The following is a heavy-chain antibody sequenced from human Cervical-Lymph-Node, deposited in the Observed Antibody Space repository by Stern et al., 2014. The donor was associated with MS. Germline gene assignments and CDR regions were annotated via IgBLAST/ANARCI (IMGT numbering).Heavy chain of an antibody. Sequence: VQLVESGAEVKKPGESLKISCKVFGYNFNTYWIAWVRQMPGKGLEWMGIIYPGDSETSYNPSFQGQVPISVDKSISTAYLQWSTLKASDTAIYYCARHVYGMDVWGQGTTVTVSS. J-gene: IGHJ6*02. CDR2: IYPGDSET. CDR1: GYNFNTYW. CDR3: ARHVYGMDV. V-gene: IGHV5-51*01.